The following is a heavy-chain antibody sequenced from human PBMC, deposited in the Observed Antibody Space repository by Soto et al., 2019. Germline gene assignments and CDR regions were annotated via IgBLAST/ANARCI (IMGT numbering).Heavy chain of an antibody. J-gene: IGHJ4*02. CDR3: ARLGRDGYNFRFPY. D-gene: IGHD5-12*01. CDR2: IIPIFGTA. CDR1: GGTFSSYA. Sequence: SVKVSCKASGGTFSSYAISWVRQAPGQGLEWMGGIIPIFGTANYAQKFQGRVTITADESTSTAYMGLSSLRSEDTAVYYCARLGRDGYNFRFPYWGQGTQVTVSS. V-gene: IGHV1-69*13.